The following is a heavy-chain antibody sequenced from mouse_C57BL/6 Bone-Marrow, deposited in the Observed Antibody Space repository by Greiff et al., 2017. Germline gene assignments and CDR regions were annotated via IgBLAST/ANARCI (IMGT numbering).Heavy chain of an antibody. Sequence: QVQLQQPGSELVKPGASVKLSCKASGYTFTSYWMHWVKQRPGQGLEWIGMIHPNSGSTNYNEKFKSKATLTVDKSSSTAYMQLSSLTSEDSAVYYCAREGYSSGYVGFAYWGQGTLVTVSA. CDR3: AREGYSSGYVGFAY. V-gene: IGHV1-64*01. CDR2: IHPNSGST. J-gene: IGHJ3*01. CDR1: GYTFTSYW. D-gene: IGHD3-2*02.